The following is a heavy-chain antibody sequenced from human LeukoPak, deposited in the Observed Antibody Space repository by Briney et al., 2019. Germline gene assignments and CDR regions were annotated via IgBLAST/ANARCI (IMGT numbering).Heavy chain of an antibody. CDR2: ISYDGSNK. V-gene: IGHV3-30*18. D-gene: IGHD2-21*02. Sequence: GSLRLSCAASGFTVSSNYMSWVRQAPGKGLEWVAVISYDGSNKYYADSVKGRFTISRDNSKNTLYLQMNSLRAEDTAVYYCAKDFVVVPGNVNYLDYWGQGTLVTVSS. CDR3: AKDFVVVPGNVNYLDY. J-gene: IGHJ4*02. CDR1: GFTVSSNY.